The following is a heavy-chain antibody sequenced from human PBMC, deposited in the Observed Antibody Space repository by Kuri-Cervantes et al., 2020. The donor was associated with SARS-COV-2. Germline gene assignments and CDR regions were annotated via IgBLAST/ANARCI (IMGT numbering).Heavy chain of an antibody. D-gene: IGHD2-2*02. V-gene: IGHV3-21*01. CDR3: ARDEVVVVPAAISGWYYYGMDV. CDR2: ISSSSSYI. CDR1: GFTFSSYS. J-gene: IGHJ6*02. Sequence: GESLKISCAASGFTFSSYSMNWVRQAPGKGLEWVSSISSSSSYIYYADSVKVRFTISRDDAKNSLYLQMNSLRAEDTAVYYCARDEVVVVPAAISGWYYYGMDVWGQGTTVTVSS.